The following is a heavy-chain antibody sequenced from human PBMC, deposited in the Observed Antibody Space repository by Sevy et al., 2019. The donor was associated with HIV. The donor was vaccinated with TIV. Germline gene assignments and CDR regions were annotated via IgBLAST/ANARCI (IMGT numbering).Heavy chain of an antibody. CDR3: ATDIVVGRDY. V-gene: IGHV1-24*01. J-gene: IGHJ4*02. D-gene: IGHD2-2*01. Sequence: ASVKVSCKVSGYTLSKLSMHWVRQAPGKGLEWMGGFHEDGESMYAQKFQGRVTMTEDTSTDTAYMELRSLRSEDTAVYYCATDIVVGRDYWGQGTLVTVSS. CDR2: FHEDGES. CDR1: GYTLSKLS.